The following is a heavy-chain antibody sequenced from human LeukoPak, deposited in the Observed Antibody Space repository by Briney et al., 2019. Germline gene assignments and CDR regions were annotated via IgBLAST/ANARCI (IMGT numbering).Heavy chain of an antibody. CDR3: TRDRGAMNDFDS. CDR1: GFTFSSYG. D-gene: IGHD2-2*01. V-gene: IGHV3-30*03. J-gene: IGHJ4*02. Sequence: GRSLRLSCAASGFTFSSYGMHWVRQAPGKGLEWVAVISNHGNDGFYADSVKGRFTISRDNSKNTLYLQMDSLRPEDTAVYYCTRDRGAMNDFDSWGQGTLVTVSS. CDR2: ISNHGNDG.